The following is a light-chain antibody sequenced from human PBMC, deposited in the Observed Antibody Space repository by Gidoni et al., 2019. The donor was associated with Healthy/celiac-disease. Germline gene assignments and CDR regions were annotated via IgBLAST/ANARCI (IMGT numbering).Light chain of an antibody. Sequence: EIVLPQSPATLSLSPGERATLSCRASQSVSSYLAWYQQKPGQAPRLLIYEASNRATGIPARVSGSGSGTDFTLTISSLEPEDVAVYYCQQRSNWPPLTFGGGTKVEIK. J-gene: IGKJ4*01. CDR1: QSVSSY. CDR3: QQRSNWPPLT. V-gene: IGKV3-11*01. CDR2: EAS.